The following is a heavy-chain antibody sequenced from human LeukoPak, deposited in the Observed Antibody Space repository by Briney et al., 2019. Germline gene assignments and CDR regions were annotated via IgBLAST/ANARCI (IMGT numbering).Heavy chain of an antibody. CDR3: ASAGYSSSWYQVY. Sequence: GGSLRLSCAASGFTFSSYSMNWVRQAPGKGLEWVSSISSSSSYIYYADSVKGRFTISRDNAENSLYLQMNSLRAEDTAVYYCASAGYSSSWYQVYWGQGTLVTVSS. J-gene: IGHJ4*02. CDR2: ISSSSSYI. V-gene: IGHV3-21*01. D-gene: IGHD6-13*01. CDR1: GFTFSSYS.